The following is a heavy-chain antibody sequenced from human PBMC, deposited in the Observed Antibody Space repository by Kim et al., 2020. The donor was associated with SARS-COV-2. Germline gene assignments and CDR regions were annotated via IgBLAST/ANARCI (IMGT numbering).Heavy chain of an antibody. J-gene: IGHJ4*02. CDR1: GFTFSNYV. V-gene: IGHV3-23*01. CDR2: LSGSGGST. D-gene: IGHD6-25*01. CDR3: AGRAAASNHFDY. Sequence: GGSLRLSCAASGFTFSNYVMIWLRQAPGKGLEWVSSLSGSGGSTYYADSVKGRFTISGDNPKNTLYLQMNSLRAEDTAVYYCAGRAAASNHFDYWGQGTL.